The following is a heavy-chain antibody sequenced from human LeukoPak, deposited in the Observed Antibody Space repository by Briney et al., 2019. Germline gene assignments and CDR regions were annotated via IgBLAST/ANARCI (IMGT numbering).Heavy chain of an antibody. V-gene: IGHV4-59*02. Sequence: SETLSLTCSVSGGSVSSYYWSWIRQPPGKGLEWIGYIFNTGITSYNPSLNSRVIISVDTSKNQFSLKIYSVTAADTAVYYCARAYSSSHPGDYYYYYMDVWGKGTTVTVSS. CDR3: ARAYSSSHPGDYYYYYMDV. J-gene: IGHJ6*03. CDR1: GGSVSSYY. D-gene: IGHD6-6*01. CDR2: IFNTGIT.